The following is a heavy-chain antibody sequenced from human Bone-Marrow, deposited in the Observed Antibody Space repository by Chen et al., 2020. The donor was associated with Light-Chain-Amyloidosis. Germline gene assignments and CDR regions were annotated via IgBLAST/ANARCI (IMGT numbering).Heavy chain of an antibody. D-gene: IGHD3-9*01. J-gene: IGHJ5*02. V-gene: IGHV1-18*01. CDR3: AKTPRTDYDIVANWFDP. Sequence: QVQLVQSGAEVKKPGASVKVSCKASGYTFTSYGISWARQAPGQGLEWMGWISAYNGNTNYAQKLQGRVTMTTDTSTSTAYMELRSLRSDDTAVYYCAKTPRTDYDIVANWFDPWGQGTLVTVSS. CDR2: ISAYNGNT. CDR1: GYTFTSYG.